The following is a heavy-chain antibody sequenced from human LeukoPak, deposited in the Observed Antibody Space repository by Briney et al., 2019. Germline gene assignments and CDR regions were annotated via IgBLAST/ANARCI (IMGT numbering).Heavy chain of an antibody. CDR2: IYTSGST. D-gene: IGHD4-11*01. J-gene: IGHJ6*02. CDR1: GGSISSYY. Sequence: SETLSLTCTVSGGSISSYYWSWIRQPAGKGLEWIGRIYTSGSTNYNPSLTSRVTMSVDTSKNQFSLKLSSVTAADTAVYYCARDPIYSSPTVYYYYGMDVWGQGTTVTVSS. V-gene: IGHV4-4*07. CDR3: ARDPIYSSPTVYYYYGMDV.